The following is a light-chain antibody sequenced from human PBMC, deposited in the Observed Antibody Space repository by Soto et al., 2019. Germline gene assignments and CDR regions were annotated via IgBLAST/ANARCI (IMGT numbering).Light chain of an antibody. CDR2: AAS. V-gene: IGKV1-17*03. Sequence: DIQMTQSPSAMSASVGDRVTITCRASQGISNYLAWFQQKPGKVPKRLIYAASSRATGIPDRFSGSGSGTDFTLTIDGLEPEDFVVYYCQQYGYSPITFGQGTRLEI. CDR3: QQYGYSPIT. CDR1: QGISNY. J-gene: IGKJ5*01.